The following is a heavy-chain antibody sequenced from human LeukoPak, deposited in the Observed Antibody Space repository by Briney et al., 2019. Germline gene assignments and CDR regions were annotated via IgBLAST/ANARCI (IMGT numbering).Heavy chain of an antibody. V-gene: IGHV3-11*05. Sequence: GGSLRLSCAASGFTFSDYYMSWIRQAPGKGLEWVSYISSGSRYIDYADSVKGRFTISRDNSKNTLYLQMNSLRAEDTAVYYCAKVASVIVATISRVDYWGQGTLVTVSS. CDR1: GFTFSDYY. CDR3: AKVASVIVATISRVDY. J-gene: IGHJ4*02. D-gene: IGHD5-12*01. CDR2: ISSGSRYI.